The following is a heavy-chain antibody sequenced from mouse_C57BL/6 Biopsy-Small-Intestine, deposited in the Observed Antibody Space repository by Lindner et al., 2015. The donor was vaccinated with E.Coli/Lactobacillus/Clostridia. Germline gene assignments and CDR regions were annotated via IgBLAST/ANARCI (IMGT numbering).Heavy chain of an antibody. CDR3: ARDGTGSSYWYFDV. CDR1: GFTFSSYA. CDR2: ISDGGNYT. Sequence: VQLQESGGGLVKPGGSLKLSCAASGFTFSSYAMSWVRQTPEKRLEWVATISDGGNYTYYPDNVKGRFTISRDNAKNNLYLQMSHLKSEDTAMYYCARDGTGSSYWYFDVWGTGTTVTVSS. D-gene: IGHD1-1*01. J-gene: IGHJ1*03. V-gene: IGHV5-4*01.